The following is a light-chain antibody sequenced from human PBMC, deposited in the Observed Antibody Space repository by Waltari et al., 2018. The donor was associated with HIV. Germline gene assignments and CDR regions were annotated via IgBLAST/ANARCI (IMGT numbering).Light chain of an antibody. CDR2: GAS. Sequence: EIVMTQSPATLSVSLGERATLSCRASQSVRYNLAWYQQRPGQPPRRLIYGASTRATGIPARVSASGSGTEFTLTISSLQSEDFAVYYCQQYKYWPPWTFGQGTKVDIK. CDR3: QQYKYWPPWT. CDR1: QSVRYN. J-gene: IGKJ1*01. V-gene: IGKV3-15*01.